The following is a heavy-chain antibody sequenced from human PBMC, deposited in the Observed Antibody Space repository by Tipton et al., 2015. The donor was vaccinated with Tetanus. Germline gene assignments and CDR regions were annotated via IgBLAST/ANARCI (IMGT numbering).Heavy chain of an antibody. V-gene: IGHV3-9*01. D-gene: IGHD2-21*02. Sequence: WIRQPPGKGLEWVSGISWNSGSIGYADSVKGRFTISRDNAKNSLYLQMNSLRAEDTALYYCAKDTGVTPHYGMDVWGQGTTVTVSS. CDR2: ISWNSGSI. CDR3: AKDTGVTPHYGMDV. J-gene: IGHJ6*02.